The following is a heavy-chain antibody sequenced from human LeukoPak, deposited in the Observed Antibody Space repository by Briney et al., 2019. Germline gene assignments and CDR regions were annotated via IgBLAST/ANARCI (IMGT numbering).Heavy chain of an antibody. J-gene: IGHJ6*02. CDR1: GYTLTELS. CDR2: FDPEDGET. CDR3: ATELRLFGVVMNGMDV. V-gene: IGHV1-24*01. Sequence: ASVKVSYKVSGYTLTELSMHWVRQAPGKGLEWMGGFDPEDGETIYAQKFQGRVTMTEDTSTDTAYMELSSLRSEDTAVYYCATELRLFGVVMNGMDVWGQGTTVTVSS. D-gene: IGHD3-3*01.